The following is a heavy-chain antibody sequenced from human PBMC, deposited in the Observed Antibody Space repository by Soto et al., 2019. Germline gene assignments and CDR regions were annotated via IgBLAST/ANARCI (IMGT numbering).Heavy chain of an antibody. D-gene: IGHD2-8*01. CDR3: ARGMLDASGGYYFDY. Sequence: SETLSLTCTVSVGSISSYYWSWIRQPPGKGLEWIGYIYYSGSTNYNRSVKGRVTISVDTSNNQFSLKLSSVTAADTAVYYCARGMLDASGGYYFDYWGQGTLVTVSS. J-gene: IGHJ4*02. V-gene: IGHV4-59*01. CDR1: VGSISSYY. CDR2: IYYSGST.